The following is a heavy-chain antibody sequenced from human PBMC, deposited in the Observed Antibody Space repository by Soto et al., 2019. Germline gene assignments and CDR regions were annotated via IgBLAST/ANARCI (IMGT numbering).Heavy chain of an antibody. J-gene: IGHJ6*02. V-gene: IGHV3-53*02. CDR3: ASGQQVILRYYYGLDV. CDR1: GFTVSTNY. D-gene: IGHD6-13*01. Sequence: EVQLVETGGGLIQPGGSLRLSCAVSGFTVSTNYMSWVRQAPGKGLEWVSVIYYDDGSTYYADSVKGRFSISRDSSTNTLYPQMNSLRAEDTAVYYCASGQQVILRYYYGLDVWGQGTTVTVSS. CDR2: IYYDDGST.